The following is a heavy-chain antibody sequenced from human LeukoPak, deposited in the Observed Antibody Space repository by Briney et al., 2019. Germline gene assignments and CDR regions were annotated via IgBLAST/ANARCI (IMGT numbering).Heavy chain of an antibody. D-gene: IGHD3-16*01. CDR1: GFTPSSYL. V-gene: IGHV3-7*01. CDR2: IKRDGSEK. CDR3: ASGRQLGY. J-gene: IGHJ4*02. Sequence: GGSLRLSCAASGFTPSSYLMSWVRQAPGKGLEWVANIKRDGSEKYYVDSVKGRFTISRDNAKNSLYLQMNSLRAEDTALYYCASGRQLGYWGQGTLVTVSS.